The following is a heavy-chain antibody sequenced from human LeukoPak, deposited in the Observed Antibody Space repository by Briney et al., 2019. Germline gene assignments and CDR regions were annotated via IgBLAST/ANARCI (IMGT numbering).Heavy chain of an antibody. CDR2: ITSSGTHI. Sequence: GGSLRLSCAASGFTFSSFNMNWVRQAPGKAMEWVSSITSSGTHIFYADSVRGRFTISRDNAKNSLYLQMDSLGPDDTAVYYCAREPEPGGLDYWGQGTLVTVSS. CDR3: AREPEPGGLDY. D-gene: IGHD1-14*01. CDR1: GFTFSSFN. V-gene: IGHV3-21*01. J-gene: IGHJ4*02.